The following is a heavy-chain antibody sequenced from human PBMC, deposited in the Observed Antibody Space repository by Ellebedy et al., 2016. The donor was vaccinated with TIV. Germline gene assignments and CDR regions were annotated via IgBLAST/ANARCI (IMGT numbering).Heavy chain of an antibody. CDR2: IIPIFGTA. V-gene: IGHV1-69*05. J-gene: IGHJ4*02. CDR3: ARGLSRRWMEGFY. CDR1: GGTFNKYS. D-gene: IGHD3-3*01. Sequence: AASVKVSCKASGGTFNKYSISWVRQAPGQGLEWMGGIIPIFGTAKYAQNFQGRVTITRDTSASTDYMELSSLRSEDTAVYYCARGLSRRWMEGFYWGQGTLVTVSS.